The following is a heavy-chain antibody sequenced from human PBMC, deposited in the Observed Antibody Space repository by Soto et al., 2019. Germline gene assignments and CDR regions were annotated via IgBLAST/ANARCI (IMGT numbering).Heavy chain of an antibody. D-gene: IGHD3-22*01. Sequence: EVQLVESGGGLVQPGGSLRLSCAASGFTFSGCWMSWVRQAPGKGLEWVANIKHDGSERYYVDSVEGRFTISKDNAKNSLYLQMNSLRAEDTAVYYCARDYDRTPGIYWCQGTLDTVSS. CDR3: ARDYDRTPGIY. J-gene: IGHJ4*02. CDR2: IKHDGSER. CDR1: GFTFSGCW. V-gene: IGHV3-7*04.